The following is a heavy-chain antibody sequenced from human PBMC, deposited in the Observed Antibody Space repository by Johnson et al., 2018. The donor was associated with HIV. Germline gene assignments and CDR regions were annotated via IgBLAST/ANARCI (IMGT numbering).Heavy chain of an antibody. CDR2: TSYDGSNK. CDR1: GFTFNSYG. J-gene: IGHJ3*01. CDR3: AKSGRCVLVVYAPDVFDV. Sequence: QVQLVESGGGVVQPGRSLRLSCAASGFTFNSYGMHWVRQAPGKGLEWVAVTSYDGSNKYYADSVKGRFTISRDNSKNTLYLQMNSLRAEDTAVYYCAKSGRCVLVVYAPDVFDVWGQGTMVTVSS. V-gene: IGHV3-30*18. D-gene: IGHD2-8*02.